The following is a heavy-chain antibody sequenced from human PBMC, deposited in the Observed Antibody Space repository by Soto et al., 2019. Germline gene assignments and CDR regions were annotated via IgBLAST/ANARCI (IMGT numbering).Heavy chain of an antibody. CDR3: ARDKQLDGGTYSYYYGLDV. CDR2: VWHDGSNE. V-gene: IGHV3-33*01. D-gene: IGHD6-13*01. J-gene: IGHJ6*02. Sequence: GGSLRLSCAASGFTFSSYGMHWVRQAPGKGLEWVAVVWHDGSNENYADSVKGRFTISRDNTKRTLYLQMNSLRVEDTAVYYCARDKQLDGGTYSYYYGLDVWGQGTTVTVSS. CDR1: GFTFSSYG.